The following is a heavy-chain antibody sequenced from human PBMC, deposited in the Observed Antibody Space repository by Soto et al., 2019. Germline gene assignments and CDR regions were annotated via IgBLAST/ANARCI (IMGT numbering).Heavy chain of an antibody. V-gene: IGHV5-10-1*01. D-gene: IGHD2-15*01. J-gene: IGHJ4*02. CDR2: IDPSDSYI. CDR1: GYSFSSPW. Sequence: GESLKISCEAPGYSFSSPWISWVRQMPGKGLEWMGRIDPSDSYINYSPSFQGHITISADKSITAAYLQWSSLKASDTAIYYCARAGYCSAGSCYHLDYWGQGTLVTVSS. CDR3: ARAGYCSAGSCYHLDY.